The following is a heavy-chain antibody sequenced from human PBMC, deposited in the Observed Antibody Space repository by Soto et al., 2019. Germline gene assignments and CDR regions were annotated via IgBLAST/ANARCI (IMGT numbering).Heavy chain of an antibody. D-gene: IGHD4-17*01. J-gene: IGHJ4*02. Sequence: QVQLVQSGAEGKKPGASVKVSCKASGYTFTSYGISWVRQAPGQGLEWMGWISAYNGNTNYAQKLQGRVTMTTDTTTSTAYMELRSLRSEDSAVHYCARAEEGPTLTSPPFGFSYWGQGTLVTVSS. CDR2: ISAYNGNT. CDR1: GYTFTSYG. V-gene: IGHV1-18*01. CDR3: ARAEEGPTLTSPPFGFSY.